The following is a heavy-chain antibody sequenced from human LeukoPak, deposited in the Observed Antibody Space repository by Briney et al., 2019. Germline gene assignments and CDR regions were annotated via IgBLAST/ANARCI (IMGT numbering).Heavy chain of an antibody. V-gene: IGHV4-39*01. Sequence: PSETLSLTCTVSGGSISSSSYYWGWIRQPPGKGLEWIGSIHYSGSTYYNPSLKSRVTISVDTSKNQFSLKLNSVTAADTAVYYCARRSAAGNSGKWFDPWGQGTLVTVS. D-gene: IGHD6-13*01. CDR1: GGSISSSSYY. CDR2: IHYSGST. J-gene: IGHJ5*02. CDR3: ARRSAAGNSGKWFDP.